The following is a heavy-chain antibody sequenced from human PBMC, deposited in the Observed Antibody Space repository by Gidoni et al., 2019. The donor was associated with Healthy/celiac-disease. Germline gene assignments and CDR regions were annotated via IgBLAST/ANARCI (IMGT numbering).Heavy chain of an antibody. D-gene: IGHD2-8*01. CDR1: GYTFTSYY. CDR2: INPSGGST. CDR3: ARDRRTNGVWGYYFDY. V-gene: IGHV1-46*01. J-gene: IGHJ4*02. Sequence: QVQLVQSGAEVKKPGASVKVSCKAAGYTFTSYYMHWVRQAPGQGLEWMGIINPSGGSTSYAQKFQGRVTMTRDTSTSTVYMELSSLRSEDTAVYYCARDRRTNGVWGYYFDYWGQGTLVTVSS.